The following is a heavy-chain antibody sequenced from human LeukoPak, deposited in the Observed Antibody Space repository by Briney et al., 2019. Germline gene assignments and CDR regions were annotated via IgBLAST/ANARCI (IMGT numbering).Heavy chain of an antibody. CDR3: ARDPHIVVVPAAIRYYYYGMDV. CDR2: ISAYNGNT. J-gene: IGHJ6*02. V-gene: IGHV1-18*01. CDR1: GYTFTSYG. D-gene: IGHD2-2*01. Sequence: ASVKVSCKASGYTFTSYGISWVRQAPGQGLEWMGRISAYNGNTNYAQKLQGRVTMTTDTSTSTAYMELRSLRSDDTAVYYCARDPHIVVVPAAIRYYYYGMDVWGQGTTVTVSS.